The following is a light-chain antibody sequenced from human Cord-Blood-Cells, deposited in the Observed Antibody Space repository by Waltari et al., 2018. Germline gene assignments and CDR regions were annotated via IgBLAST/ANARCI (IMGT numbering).Light chain of an antibody. CDR3: QQSYSTPPIT. V-gene: IGKV1-39*01. Sequence: DIQMTRSPPPLSASAGDRVPITCRASQSISSYLHWYQQKPGKAPKLLLYAASSLQSGVPSRFSGSGSGTDFTLTISSLEPEDFATYYCQQSYSTPPITFGPGTRLEIK. CDR1: QSISSY. J-gene: IGKJ5*01. CDR2: AAS.